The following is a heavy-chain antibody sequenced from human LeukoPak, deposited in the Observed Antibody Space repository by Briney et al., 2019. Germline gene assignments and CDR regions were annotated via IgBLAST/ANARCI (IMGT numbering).Heavy chain of an antibody. D-gene: IGHD3-10*01. J-gene: IGHJ4*02. V-gene: IGHV3-21*04. CDR1: GFTVSSNY. CDR3: AKVLLWFGELGGPSDY. CDR2: ITSSGTYI. Sequence: GGSLRLSCAASGFTVSSNYMSWVRQAPGKALEWVSSITSSGTYIFYADSVKGRFTISRDNSKNTLYLQMNSLRAEDTAVYYCAKVLLWFGELGGPSDYWGQGTLVTVSS.